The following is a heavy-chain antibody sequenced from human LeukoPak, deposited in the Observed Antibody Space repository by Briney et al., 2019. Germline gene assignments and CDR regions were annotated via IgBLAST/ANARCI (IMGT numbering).Heavy chain of an antibody. J-gene: IGHJ4*02. CDR2: ISYDGSNK. D-gene: IGHD2-21*02. CDR3: ATYPYCGGDCHPMDY. Sequence: GGSLRLSCAASGFTFSSYAMHWVRQAPGKGLEWVAVISYDGSNKYYADSVKGRFTISRDNSKNTLYLQMNSLRAEDTAVYYCATYPYCGGDCHPMDYWGQGTLVTVSS. V-gene: IGHV3-30*01. CDR1: GFTFSSYA.